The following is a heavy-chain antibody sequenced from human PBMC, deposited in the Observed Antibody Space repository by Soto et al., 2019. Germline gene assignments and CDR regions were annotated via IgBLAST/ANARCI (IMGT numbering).Heavy chain of an antibody. CDR1: GFTFSSYD. J-gene: IGHJ4*02. Sequence: EVQLVESGGGLVQPGGSLRLSCAASGFTFSSYDMHWVRQVTGKGLEWVSAIGAAGDTYYPDSVKGRFTTSRENAKNSLYLQMNSLRAEDTAVYYCASGGWGSSWYEGGSRIDYWGQGTLVTVSS. CDR2: IGAAGDT. D-gene: IGHD6-13*01. CDR3: ASGGWGSSWYEGGSRIDY. V-gene: IGHV3-13*01.